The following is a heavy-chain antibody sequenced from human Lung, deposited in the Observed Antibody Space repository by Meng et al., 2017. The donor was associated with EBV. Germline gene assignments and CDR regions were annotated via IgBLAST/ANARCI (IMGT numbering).Heavy chain of an antibody. CDR1: GGSIRFGDYY. J-gene: IGHJ5*02. Sequence: QVQLQESGPGLVNPSQTLSLTCTVSGGSIRFGDYYWSWIRQPPGKGLEWIGYIYDSGSTSYNPSLMSRVTISVDTSRNQFSLKLTSVTAADTAVYYCAREYSSSSGLPGPWGQGTLVTVSS. D-gene: IGHD6-6*01. CDR2: IYDSGST. V-gene: IGHV4-30-4*08. CDR3: AREYSSSSGLPGP.